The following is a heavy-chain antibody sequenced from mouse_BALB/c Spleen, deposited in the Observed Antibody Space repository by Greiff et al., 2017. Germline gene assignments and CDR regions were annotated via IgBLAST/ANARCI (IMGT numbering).Heavy chain of an antibody. J-gene: IGHJ4*01. Sequence: VQLQQSGPGLVKPSQSLSLTCTVTGYSITSDYAWNWIRQFPGNKLEWMGYISYSGSTSYNPSLKSRISITRDTSKNQFFLQLNSVTTEDTATYYCARRGYGYAMDYWGQGTSVTVSS. CDR1: GYSITSDYA. CDR2: ISYSGST. V-gene: IGHV3-2*02. CDR3: ARRGYGYAMDY. D-gene: IGHD2-2*01.